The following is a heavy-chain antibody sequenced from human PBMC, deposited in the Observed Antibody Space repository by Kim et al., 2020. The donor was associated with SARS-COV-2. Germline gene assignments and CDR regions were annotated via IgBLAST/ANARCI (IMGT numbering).Heavy chain of an antibody. V-gene: IGHV4-39*01. D-gene: IGHD3-16*01. Sequence: TYYPPSLTSRVTISVDTSRNQFSLKLASVTAADPAVYYCARRTEAGGYFDFWGQGSPVTVAS. CDR2: T. J-gene: IGHJ4*02. CDR3: ARRTEAGGYFDF.